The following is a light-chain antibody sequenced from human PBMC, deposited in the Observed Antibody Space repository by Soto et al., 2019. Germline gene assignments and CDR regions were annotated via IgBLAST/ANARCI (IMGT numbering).Light chain of an antibody. J-gene: IGLJ1*01. CDR3: SSYAGSNSLI. V-gene: IGLV2-8*01. CDR2: DVI. CDR1: SSDVGGYNH. Sequence: QSALTQPPSASGALGQSVTISCTGTSSDVGGYNHASWYQQQPGKAPKLLIYDVIHRPSGVPDRFSGSKSGNTASLTVSGLQADDEVDYYCSSYAGSNSLIFGTGTKLTVL.